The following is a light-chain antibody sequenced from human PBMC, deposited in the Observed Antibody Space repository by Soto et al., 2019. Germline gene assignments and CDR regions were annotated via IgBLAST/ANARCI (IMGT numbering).Light chain of an antibody. CDR1: QSVGKN. Sequence: EVVMTQSPATLSVSPCEGAALSWSASQSVGKNLAWYQQKPGQAPRLLIFGTSTRATGIPARFSGSGSGTEFTLTISSLQSEDLAIYYCQQYNNWPPLTFGQGTKVDIK. J-gene: IGKJ1*01. CDR2: GTS. CDR3: QQYNNWPPLT. V-gene: IGKV3-15*01.